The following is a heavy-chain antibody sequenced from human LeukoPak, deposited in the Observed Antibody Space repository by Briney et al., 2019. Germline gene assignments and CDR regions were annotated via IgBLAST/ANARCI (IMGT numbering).Heavy chain of an antibody. J-gene: IGHJ4*02. Sequence: GGSLRLSCAASGFTFINAWMSWVRQAPGKGLEWVGRIKSKTDGGTTDYAAPVKGRFTISRDDSKNTLYLQMYSLRAEDTAVYYCAREEIAAARLFSNYFDYWGQGTLVTVSS. CDR1: GFTFINAW. D-gene: IGHD6-13*01. CDR3: AREEIAAARLFSNYFDY. CDR2: IKSKTDGGTT. V-gene: IGHV3-15*01.